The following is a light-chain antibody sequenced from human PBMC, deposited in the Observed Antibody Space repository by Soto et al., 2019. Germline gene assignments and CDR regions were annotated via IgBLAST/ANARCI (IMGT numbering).Light chain of an antibody. CDR2: AAS. CDR3: QQSYSTPAT. Sequence: DIQMTQYPSSLSASVGVRVTITCRASQTISSYLNWYQQKPGKAPKLLIYAASSLQSGVPSRFSGSGSGTDFTLTISRLQPEDFATYYCQQSYSTPATFGPGTKVYI. V-gene: IGKV1-39*01. CDR1: QTISSY. J-gene: IGKJ3*01.